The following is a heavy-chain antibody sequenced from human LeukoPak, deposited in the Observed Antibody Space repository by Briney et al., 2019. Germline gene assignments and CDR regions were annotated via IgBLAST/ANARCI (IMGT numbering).Heavy chain of an antibody. D-gene: IGHD1-26*01. Sequence: SETLSLTCAVYGGSFSGYYWSWIRQPPGKGLEWIGEINHSGSTNYNPSLKSRVTISVDTSKNQFSLKLSSVTAADTAVYYCVRRYSGRTPLGYWGQGTLVTVSS. V-gene: IGHV4-34*01. J-gene: IGHJ4*02. CDR3: VRRYSGRTPLGY. CDR2: INHSGST. CDR1: GGSFSGYY.